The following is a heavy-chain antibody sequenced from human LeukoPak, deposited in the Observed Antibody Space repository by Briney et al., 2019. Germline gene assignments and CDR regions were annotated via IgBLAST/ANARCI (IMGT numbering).Heavy chain of an antibody. Sequence: GRSLRLSCAASGFTFSNYDMPWVRQAPGKGLQWVAGILSQGRNDYYADSVRGRFIITRDNSKNTLFLQMSSLRPEDTAVYFCARGLPGGFDYWGQGTLVTVSS. CDR3: ARGLPGGFDY. J-gene: IGHJ4*02. V-gene: IGHV3-30*15. CDR1: GFTFSNYD. D-gene: IGHD3-16*01. CDR2: ILSQGRND.